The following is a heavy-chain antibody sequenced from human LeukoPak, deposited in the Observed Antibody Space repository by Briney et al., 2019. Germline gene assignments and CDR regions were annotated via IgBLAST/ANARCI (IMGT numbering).Heavy chain of an antibody. V-gene: IGHV3-48*01. D-gene: IGHD3-3*01. CDR1: GFTFSSYS. J-gene: IGHJ4*02. Sequence: GGSLRLSCAASGFTFSSYSMNWVRQAPGKGLEWVSYISSSSSTIYYADSVKGRFTISRDNAKNSLYLQMNSPRAEDTAVYYCARGRISGYYNYWGQGTLVTVSS. CDR3: ARGRISGYYNY. CDR2: ISSSSSTI.